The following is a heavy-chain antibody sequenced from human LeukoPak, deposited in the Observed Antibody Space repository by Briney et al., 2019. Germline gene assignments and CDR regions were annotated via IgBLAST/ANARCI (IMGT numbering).Heavy chain of an antibody. CDR2: ISAYSGNT. Sequence: ASVKVSCKASGYTFTSYGISWVRQAPGQGLEWMGWISAYSGNTNYAQKLQGRVTMTTDTSTSTAYMELRSLRSDDTAVYYCARDGIAVAGTAIDYYYGMDVWGQGTTVTVSS. D-gene: IGHD6-19*01. J-gene: IGHJ6*02. V-gene: IGHV1-18*01. CDR1: GYTFTSYG. CDR3: ARDGIAVAGTAIDYYYGMDV.